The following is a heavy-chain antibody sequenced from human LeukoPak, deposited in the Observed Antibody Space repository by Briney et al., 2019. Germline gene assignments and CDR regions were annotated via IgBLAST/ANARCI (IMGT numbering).Heavy chain of an antibody. CDR2: INTKTGRT. V-gene: IGHV1-2*02. CDR1: GYTFTDYY. CDR3: ARADFIDAGPYLIAP. Sequence: ASVKVSCKTSGYTFTDYYIHSVRKAPGQRLERIAWINTKTGRTSFARTFQGRVTMTRDPSITTVYMDMAWLTSDDTAIYFCARADFIDAGPYLIAPWGQGTLVTVSS. D-gene: IGHD3-3*01. J-gene: IGHJ5*02.